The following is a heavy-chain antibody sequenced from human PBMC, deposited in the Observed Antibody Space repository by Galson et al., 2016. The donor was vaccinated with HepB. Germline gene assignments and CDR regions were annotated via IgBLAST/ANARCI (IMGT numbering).Heavy chain of an antibody. J-gene: IGHJ4*02. V-gene: IGHV5-51*01. Sequence: QSGAEVKEPGESLKISCKGSGYIFRNYWIGWVRRMPGKGLESMGIIYPGDSDTRYSPAFQGQVTISVDESANTAYLHWSSLKASDTAMYFCARHGSIGARINYFDSWGQGTLVTVSS. CDR2: IYPGDSDT. CDR3: ARHGSIGARINYFDS. CDR1: GYIFRNYW. D-gene: IGHD6-6*01.